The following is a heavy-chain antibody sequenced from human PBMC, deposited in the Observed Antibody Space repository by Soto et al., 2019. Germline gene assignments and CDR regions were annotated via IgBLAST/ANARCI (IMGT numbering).Heavy chain of an antibody. CDR3: ARRWTTGEIDY. J-gene: IGHJ4*02. Sequence: QVQLVQSGGEVKKPGASVKVSCKASGYILNSLGISGVRQAPGQGLEWMGWITAYTGTTKYAQNFQGRSTRTTDTSTSTAYMELRSLRSDDTAVYYCARRWTTGEIDYWGQGTLVTVSS. CDR2: ITAYTGTT. D-gene: IGHD4-17*01. V-gene: IGHV1-18*01. CDR1: GYILNSLG.